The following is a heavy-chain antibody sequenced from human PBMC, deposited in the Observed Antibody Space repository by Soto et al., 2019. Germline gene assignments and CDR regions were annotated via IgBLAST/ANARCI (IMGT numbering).Heavy chain of an antibody. D-gene: IGHD3-3*01. CDR1: GGSISSYY. Sequence: QVQLQESGPGLVKPSETLSLTCTVSGGSISSYYWSWIRQPAGKGLEWIGRIYTSGSTNYNPSLKSRVTMSVDTSKNQFSLKLSSVTAADTAVYYCARGVGYGFWSGYRFAEYFQHWGQGTLVTVSS. CDR3: ARGVGYGFWSGYRFAEYFQH. V-gene: IGHV4-4*07. CDR2: IYTSGST. J-gene: IGHJ1*01.